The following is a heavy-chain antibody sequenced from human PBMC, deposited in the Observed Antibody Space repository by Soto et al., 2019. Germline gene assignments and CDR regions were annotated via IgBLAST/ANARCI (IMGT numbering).Heavy chain of an antibody. CDR2: ISAHNGNT. CDR1: GYDFTTYG. V-gene: IGHV1-18*01. CDR3: ARGRYGDY. Sequence: QVHLVQSGAEVKKPGASVKVSCKGSGYDFTTYGITWGRQAPGQGLEWMAWISAHNGNTDYAQKLQGRGTVTRDTSTSIAYMALRSLRSDDTAMYFCARGRYGDYWGEGALVTVST. J-gene: IGHJ4*02. D-gene: IGHD1-1*01.